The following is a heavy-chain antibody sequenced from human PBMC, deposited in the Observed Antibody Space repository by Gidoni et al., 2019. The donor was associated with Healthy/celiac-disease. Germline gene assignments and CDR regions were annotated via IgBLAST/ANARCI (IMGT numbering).Heavy chain of an antibody. CDR2: INPNSGGT. CDR3: ARSMRFDP. CDR1: GYTFTGYY. J-gene: IGHJ5*02. V-gene: IGHV1-2*04. Sequence: QVQLVQSRAEVQKPGASVTVSSQASGYTFTGYYMHCVRMAPGQGLDWMRWINPNSGGTNNVTKVKAWVTMTRDTSIITSYMELSRLRSDDTAVYYCARSMRFDPWGQGTLVTVSS. D-gene: IGHD3-22*01.